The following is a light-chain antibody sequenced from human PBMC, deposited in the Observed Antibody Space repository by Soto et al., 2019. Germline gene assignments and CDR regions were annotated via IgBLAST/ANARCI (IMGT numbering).Light chain of an antibody. J-gene: IGLJ2*01. CDR1: SSDVGGYNY. V-gene: IGLV2-8*01. CDR2: EVS. Sequence: QSALTQPPSASGSPGQSVTISCTGTSSDVGGYNYVSWYQQHPGKVPKLLIYEVSKRPSGVPDRFSGSKSGNTASLTVSGRQAEDEADFYCASYSGSSNNLVFGGGTKRTVL. CDR3: ASYSGSSNNLV.